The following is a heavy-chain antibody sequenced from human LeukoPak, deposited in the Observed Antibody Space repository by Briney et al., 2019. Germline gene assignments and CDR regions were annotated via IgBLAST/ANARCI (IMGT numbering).Heavy chain of an antibody. CDR3: ARLILGYCSSTSCPGY. D-gene: IGHD2-2*01. J-gene: IGHJ4*02. CDR2: LFFGGST. Sequence: PSETLSLTCTVSGASISTYYWSWIRQPPGKGLEWIGYLFFGGSTNYNPSLKSRVTISSDTSKNQFSLKLSSVTAADTAVYYCARLILGYCSSTSCPGYWGQGTLVTVSS. CDR1: GASISTYY. V-gene: IGHV4-59*08.